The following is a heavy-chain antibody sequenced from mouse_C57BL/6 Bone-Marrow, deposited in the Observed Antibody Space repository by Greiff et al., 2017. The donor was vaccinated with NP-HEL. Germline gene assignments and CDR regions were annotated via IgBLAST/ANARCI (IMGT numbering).Heavy chain of an antibody. V-gene: IGHV2-5*01. Sequence: QVQLKESGPGLVQPSQSLSITCTVSGFSLTSYGVHWVRQSPGKGLEWLGVIWRGGSTDYNAAFMSRLSITKDNSKSQVFFKMNSLQADDTAIYYCAKGGYGRSGYWYFDDWGTGTTVTVSS. CDR3: AKGGYGRSGYWYFDD. CDR1: GFSLTSYG. CDR2: IWRGGST. J-gene: IGHJ1*03. D-gene: IGHD2-2*01.